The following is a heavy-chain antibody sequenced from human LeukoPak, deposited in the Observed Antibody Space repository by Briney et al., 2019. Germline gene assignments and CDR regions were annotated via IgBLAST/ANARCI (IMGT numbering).Heavy chain of an antibody. CDR1: GGSINSYY. CDR3: ARGGRYHRLTVFGLNDAFDI. V-gene: IGHV4-59*01. CDR2: IYYTGST. D-gene: IGHD3-3*01. Sequence: SETLSLTCTVSGGSINSYYWSWIRQSPGRGLEWIGYIYYTGSTNYNPSLKSRVTLSVDTSKNQFSLKLSSVTAADTAVYYCARGGRYHRLTVFGLNDAFDIWGQGTMVTVSS. J-gene: IGHJ3*02.